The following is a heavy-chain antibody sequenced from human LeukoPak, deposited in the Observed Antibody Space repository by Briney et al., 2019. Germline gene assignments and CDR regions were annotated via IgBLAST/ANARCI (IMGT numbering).Heavy chain of an antibody. CDR1: GFTFSIYT. CDR3: ARDSGYCSGGICTSRGGYFQY. V-gene: IGHV3-48*01. CDR2: ISTNSGTI. D-gene: IGHD2-15*01. Sequence: GGSLRLSCAASGFTFSIYTMNWVRQAPGKGLEWISYISTNSGTIWYADSVRGRFTISRDNSQNTLYLQMNSLRAEDTAVYYCARDSGYCSGGICTSRGGYFQYWGQGTLVTVSS. J-gene: IGHJ1*01.